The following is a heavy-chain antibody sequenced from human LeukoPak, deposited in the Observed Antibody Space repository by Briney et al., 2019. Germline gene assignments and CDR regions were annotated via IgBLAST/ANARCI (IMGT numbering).Heavy chain of an antibody. V-gene: IGHV3-30*02. CDR2: IRYDGSNK. Sequence: GGSLRLSCAASGFTFSSYGMHWVRQAPGKGLEWVAFIRYDGSNKYYADSVKGRFTTSRDNSKNTLYLQMNSLRAEDTAVYYCAFGGDSSGYIDYWGQGTLVTVSS. J-gene: IGHJ4*02. CDR1: GFTFSSYG. D-gene: IGHD3-22*01. CDR3: AFGGDSSGYIDY.